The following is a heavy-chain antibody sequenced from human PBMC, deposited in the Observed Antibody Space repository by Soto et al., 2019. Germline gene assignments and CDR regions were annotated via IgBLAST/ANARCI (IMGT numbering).Heavy chain of an antibody. Sequence: EVRLVESGGGLVQPGGSLRLSCAAFGFTYRSYDMPWVRHVPGKGLEWVSSLGGAGAREYAGSVRGRFTISRDNAKNSLYLQMDSLRVADAAVYHCTRATFGVGMDLWGQGTPVTVSS. J-gene: IGHJ6*02. V-gene: IGHV3-13*01. D-gene: IGHD3-10*01. CDR3: TRATFGVGMDL. CDR1: GFTYRSYD. CDR2: LGGAGAR.